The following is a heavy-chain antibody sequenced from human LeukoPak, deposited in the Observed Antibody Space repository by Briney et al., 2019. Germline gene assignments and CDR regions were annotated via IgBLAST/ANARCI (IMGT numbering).Heavy chain of an antibody. D-gene: IGHD4-23*01. CDR1: GGSISSYY. Sequence: SETLSLTCTVSGGSISSYYWSWIRQPPGKGLEWIGYIYYSGSTNYNPSLKSRVTISVDTSKNQFSLKLSSVTAADTAVYYCARADFGGSPYFDYWGQGTLVTVSS. CDR2: IYYSGST. V-gene: IGHV4-59*01. CDR3: ARADFGGSPYFDY. J-gene: IGHJ4*02.